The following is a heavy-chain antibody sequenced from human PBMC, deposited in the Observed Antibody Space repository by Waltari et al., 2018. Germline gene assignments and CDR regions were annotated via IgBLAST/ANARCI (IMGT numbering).Heavy chain of an antibody. Sequence: VQLVESGGGLLQPGGSLRLYCAASGIPVHYNYMSWVRQAPAKGVGRVSIIQAGGKPYSPDAVTRRFTVIRDEDNGRLFPQMNSLGAEDAAGYYCARAGLGSPEEWLRLFDQWGQGTLVTVSS. D-gene: IGHD3-3*01. CDR1: GIPVHYNY. J-gene: IGHJ4*02. CDR3: ARAGLGSPEEWLRLFDQ. V-gene: IGHV3-53*01. CDR2: IQAGGKP.